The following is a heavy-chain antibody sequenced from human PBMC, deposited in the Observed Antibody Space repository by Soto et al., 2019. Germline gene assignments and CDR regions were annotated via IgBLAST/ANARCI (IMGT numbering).Heavy chain of an antibody. CDR2: IIPILGIA. CDR1: GGTFSSYT. D-gene: IGHD2-2*01. Sequence: QVQLVQSGAEVKKPGSSVNVSCKASGGTFSSYTISWVRQAPGQGLEWMGRIIPILGIANYAQKFQGRVTITADKSTSTAYMELSSLRSEDTAVYYCARGRYCSRTSCYPGGMDVWGQGTTVTVSS. J-gene: IGHJ6*02. V-gene: IGHV1-69*02. CDR3: ARGRYCSRTSCYPGGMDV.